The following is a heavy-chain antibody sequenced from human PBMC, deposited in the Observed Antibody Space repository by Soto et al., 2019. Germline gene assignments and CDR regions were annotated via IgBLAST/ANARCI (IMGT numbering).Heavy chain of an antibody. CDR3: ARATTVTSSFFFYGLDV. D-gene: IGHD4-17*01. J-gene: IGHJ6*02. CDR2: IYYNGNT. Sequence: QVKLHESGPGLVKPSQTLSLTCTVSGGSISDDDYYWNWIRQSPGKGLEWIGHIYYNGNTYYNPSIQSRLTMSLVTSQNQFSLRLTAVIAADSALYFCARATTVTSSFFFYGLDVWVPGTTGTVAS. CDR1: GGSISDDDYY. V-gene: IGHV4-30-4*01.